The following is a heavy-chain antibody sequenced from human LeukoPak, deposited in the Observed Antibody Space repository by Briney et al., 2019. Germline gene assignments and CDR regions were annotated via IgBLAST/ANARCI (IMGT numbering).Heavy chain of an antibody. D-gene: IGHD3-3*01. Sequence: SQTLSLTCTVSGGSISSGGYYWSWIRQPAGKRLEWIGRIYTSGSTNYNPSLKSRVTISVDTSKNQFSLRLSSVTAADTAVYYCARGQPYYDFWSGYFDYWGQGTLVTVSS. J-gene: IGHJ4*02. CDR3: ARGQPYYDFWSGYFDY. CDR1: GGSISSGGYY. CDR2: IYTSGST. V-gene: IGHV4-61*02.